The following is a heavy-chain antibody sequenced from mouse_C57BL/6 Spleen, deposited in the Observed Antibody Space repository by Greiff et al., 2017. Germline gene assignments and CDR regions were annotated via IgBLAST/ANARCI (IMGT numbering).Heavy chain of an antibody. V-gene: IGHV5-17*01. CDR1: GFTFSDYG. J-gene: IGHJ4*01. CDR3: ARFYAMDY. CDR2: ISSGSSTI. Sequence: DVHLVESGGGLVKPGGFLKLSCAASGFTFSDYGMHWVRQAPEKGLEWVAYISSGSSTIYYADTVRGRFTISRDNAKNTLFLQMTSLRSEDTAMYYCARFYAMDYWGQGTSVTVSS.